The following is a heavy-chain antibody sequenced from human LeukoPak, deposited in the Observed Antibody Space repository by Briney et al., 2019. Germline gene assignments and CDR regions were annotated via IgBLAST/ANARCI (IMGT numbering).Heavy chain of an antibody. J-gene: IGHJ4*02. D-gene: IGHD3-16*01. V-gene: IGHV3-23*01. Sequence: GGSLRLSYTASGLCFSTLAMSWVRQGPARWLEWVSNSRGNGERFYADSVGGRFTLSSDNIRDTVYLQLNNLRVDDTAIYYCARASWVSSTDAVLWGQGTLVTVSS. CDR3: ARASWVSSTDAVL. CDR1: GLCFSTLA. CDR2: SRGNGER.